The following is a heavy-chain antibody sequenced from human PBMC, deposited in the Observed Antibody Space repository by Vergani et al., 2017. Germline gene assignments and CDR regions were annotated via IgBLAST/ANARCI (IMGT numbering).Heavy chain of an antibody. CDR1: GGSISSYY. D-gene: IGHD2-15*01. CDR3: ARNYCSGGSCYQGFDP. Sequence: QVQLQESGPGLVKPSETLSLTCTVSGGSISSYYWSWIRQPPGKGLEWIGYIYYSGSTNYNPPLKRRVTISVDTSKNQFSLKLSSVTAADTAVYYCARNYCSGGSCYQGFDPWGQGTLVTVSS. J-gene: IGHJ5*02. CDR2: IYYSGST. V-gene: IGHV4-59*01.